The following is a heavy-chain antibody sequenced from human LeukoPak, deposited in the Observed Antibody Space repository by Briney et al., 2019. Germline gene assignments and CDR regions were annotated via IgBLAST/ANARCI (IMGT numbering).Heavy chain of an antibody. D-gene: IGHD2-15*01. CDR3: STGRMGYCSGGSCYYYYYYMDV. V-gene: IGHV3-15*01. Sequence: PGGSLRLSCAASGFTFSDTWMNWVRQAPGKGLEWVGRRKSKTDGGTTDYAAPVRGRFTISRDDSKNTLYLQMNSLKTEDTAVYYCSTGRMGYCSGGSCYYYYYYMDVWGKGTTVTVSS. CDR2: RKSKTDGGTT. CDR1: GFTFSDTW. J-gene: IGHJ6*03.